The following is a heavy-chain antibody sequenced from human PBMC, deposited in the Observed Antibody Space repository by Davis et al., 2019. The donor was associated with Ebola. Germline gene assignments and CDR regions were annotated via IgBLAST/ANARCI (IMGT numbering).Heavy chain of an antibody. CDR1: GYIFTGYY. V-gene: IGHV1-2*02. CDR3: ARGYSSGWYGFDY. CDR2: INPNSGGT. J-gene: IGHJ4*02. D-gene: IGHD6-19*01. Sequence: AASVKVSCKASGYIFTGYYMHWVRQAPGQGLEWMGWINPNSGGTNYAQKFQGRVTMTRDTSISTAYMELSRLRSDDTAVYYCARGYSSGWYGFDYWGQGTLVTVSS.